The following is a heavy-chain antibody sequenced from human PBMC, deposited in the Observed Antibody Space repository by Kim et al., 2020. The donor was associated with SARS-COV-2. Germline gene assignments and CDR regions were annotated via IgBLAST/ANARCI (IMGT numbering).Heavy chain of an antibody. Sequence: GGSLRLSCAASGFTFSSYGMHWVRQAPGKGLEWVAVIWYDGSNKYYADSVKGRFTISRDNSKNTLYLQMNSLRAEDTAVYYCARDEAYDSSGYWGYWGQGTLVTVSS. CDR2: IWYDGSNK. D-gene: IGHD3-22*01. CDR1: GFTFSSYG. CDR3: ARDEAYDSSGYWGY. V-gene: IGHV3-33*01. J-gene: IGHJ4*02.